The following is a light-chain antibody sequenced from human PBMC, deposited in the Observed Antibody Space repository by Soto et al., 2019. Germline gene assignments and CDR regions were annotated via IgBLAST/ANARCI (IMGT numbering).Light chain of an antibody. CDR1: QSISSSY. J-gene: IGKJ4*01. Sequence: ELVLTQSPGTLSLSPGERTTLSCRASQSISSSYLAWYQQKPGQAPRLLIYAASDRATGIPDRFSGSGSGTDFTLTISRLAPEDFAVYHCQHYGTFGGGTKVEI. CDR2: AAS. V-gene: IGKV3-20*01. CDR3: QHYGT.